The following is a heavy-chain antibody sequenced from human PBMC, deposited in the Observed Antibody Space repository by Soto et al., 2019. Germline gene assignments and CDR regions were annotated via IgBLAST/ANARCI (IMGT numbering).Heavy chain of an antibody. V-gene: IGHV1-69*06. D-gene: IGHD3-10*01. CDR3: ARGSTYYYGSGSQSFSP. Sequence: SVKVSCKASGGTFSSYAISWVRQAPGQGLEWMGGIIPIFGTANYAQKFQGRVTITADKSTSTAYMELSSLRSEDTAVYYCARGSTYYYGSGSQSFSPWGQGTLVTVSS. CDR2: IIPIFGTA. J-gene: IGHJ5*02. CDR1: GGTFSSYA.